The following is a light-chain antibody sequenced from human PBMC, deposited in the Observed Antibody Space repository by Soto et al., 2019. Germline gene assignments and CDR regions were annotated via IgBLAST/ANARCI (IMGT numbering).Light chain of an antibody. V-gene: IGLV2-23*01. CDR3: CSYAGSTTLDV. CDR2: EGS. CDR1: SSDLGSYNL. J-gene: IGLJ1*01. Sequence: QSALTQPASVSGSPGQSITISCTGTSSDLGSYNLVSWYQQHPDKAPKLMIYEGSQRPSGVSNRFSGSKSGNTASLTISGLQAEDEADYSCCSYAGSTTLDVFGTGTKLTVL.